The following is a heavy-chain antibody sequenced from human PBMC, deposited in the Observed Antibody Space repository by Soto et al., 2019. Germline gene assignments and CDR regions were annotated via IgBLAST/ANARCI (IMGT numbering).Heavy chain of an antibody. V-gene: IGHV3-30*18. D-gene: IGHD6-19*01. CDR3: AKSMAVAFPGFYGLDV. CDR2: ISYDGSRT. Sequence: QVQLVESGGGVVQPGRSLRLSCAASGFTFSIFGMQWVRQAPGKGLEWVAVISYDGSRTYYRDSVKGRFTISRDSSKNTLSLQMNSLRAEDTAVYYCAKSMAVAFPGFYGLDVWGQGTTVTVSS. J-gene: IGHJ6*02. CDR1: GFTFSIFG.